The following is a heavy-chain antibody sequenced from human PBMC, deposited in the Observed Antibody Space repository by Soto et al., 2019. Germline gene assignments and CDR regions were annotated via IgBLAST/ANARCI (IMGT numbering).Heavy chain of an antibody. V-gene: IGHV2-5*02. CDR3: VHTQTPFHRGYDWGAADLFDY. CDR1: GFSLTTGGVG. Sequence: QITLKESGPTLVKPTQTLTLTCTFSGFSLTTGGVGVGWLRQPPGKALEWLAVIYCDDDKRYSPSLKSRLTITMDTSKNQVVLTLTNMDPVDTGTYYCVHTQTPFHRGYDWGAADLFDYWGQGTLVTVSS. CDR2: IYCDDDK. J-gene: IGHJ4*02. D-gene: IGHD5-12*01.